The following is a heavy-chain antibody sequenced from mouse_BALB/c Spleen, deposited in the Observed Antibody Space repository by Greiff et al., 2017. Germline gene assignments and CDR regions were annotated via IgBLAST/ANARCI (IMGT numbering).Heavy chain of an antibody. CDR2: IDPANGNT. CDR3: ARDGTRAY. CDR1: GFNIKDTY. J-gene: IGHJ3*01. V-gene: IGHV14-3*02. D-gene: IGHD4-1*01. Sequence: DVKLQESGAELVKPGASVKLSCTASGFNIKDTYMHWVKQRPEQGLEWIGRIDPANGNTKYDPKFQGKATITADTSSNTAYLQLSSLTSEDTAVYYCARDGTRAYWGQGTLVTVSA.